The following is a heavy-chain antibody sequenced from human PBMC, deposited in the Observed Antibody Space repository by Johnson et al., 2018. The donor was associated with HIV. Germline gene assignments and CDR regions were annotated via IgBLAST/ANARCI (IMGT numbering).Heavy chain of an antibody. D-gene: IGHD3-22*01. J-gene: IGHJ3*02. V-gene: IGHV3-30-3*01. CDR2: ISYDGSNR. CDR1: GFTFSSYA. CDR3: AREGDYYDSSGYWAAFDI. Sequence: VQLVESGGGVVQPGRSLRLSCAASGFTFSSYAMHWVRQAPGKGLEWVADISYDGSNRFYADSVKGRFTISRDNSKNTLYLQMNSLRADDTAVYYCAREGDYYDSSGYWAAFDIWGQGTMVTVSS.